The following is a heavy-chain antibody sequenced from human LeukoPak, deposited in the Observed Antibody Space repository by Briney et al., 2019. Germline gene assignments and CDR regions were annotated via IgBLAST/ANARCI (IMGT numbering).Heavy chain of an antibody. V-gene: IGHV1-18*01. D-gene: IGHD5-24*01. CDR1: GYTFTSYG. CDR3: ASGDGYKKIPDY. CDR2: ISAYNGNT. Sequence: ASVNVSCKASGYTFTSYGSSWVRQAPGQGLEWMGWISAYNGNTNYAQKLQGRVTITTDTSTSTAYMELRSLRSDDTAVYYSASGDGYKKIPDYWGQGTLVTVSS. J-gene: IGHJ4*02.